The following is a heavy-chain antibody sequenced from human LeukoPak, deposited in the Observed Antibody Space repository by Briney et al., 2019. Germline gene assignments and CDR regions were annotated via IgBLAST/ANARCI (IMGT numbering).Heavy chain of an antibody. CDR1: GYSFTNYA. CDR3: ARALDSLGGLSLPDY. CDR2: IHPTTGNP. J-gene: IGHJ4*02. V-gene: IGHV7-4-1*02. Sequence: ASVKVSCRASGYSFTNYAMNWVRQAPGQGLEFMGWIHPTTGNPAYAQGFSGRFVFSLDTSVTTTYLQINDLKAEDTAVYFCARALDSLGGLSLPDYWGQGTLVTVSS. D-gene: IGHD3-16*02.